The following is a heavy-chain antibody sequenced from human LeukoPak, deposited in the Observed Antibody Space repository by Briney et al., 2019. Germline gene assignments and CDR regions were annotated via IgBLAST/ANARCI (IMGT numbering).Heavy chain of an antibody. CDR3: ARTLGY. Sequence: GGSLRLSCAASGFTFSSYAMSWVRQAPGKGLEWVSVIYSGGSTYYVDSVKGRFTISRDNSKNTLYLQMNSLRAEDTAVYYCARTLGYWGQGTLVTVSS. V-gene: IGHV3-53*01. J-gene: IGHJ4*02. D-gene: IGHD7-27*01. CDR1: GFTFSSYA. CDR2: IYSGGST.